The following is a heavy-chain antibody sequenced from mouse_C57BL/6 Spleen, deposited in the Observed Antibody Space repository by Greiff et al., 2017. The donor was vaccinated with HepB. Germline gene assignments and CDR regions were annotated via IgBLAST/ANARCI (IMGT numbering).Heavy chain of an antibody. CDR1: GYTFTDYY. J-gene: IGHJ4*01. CDR3: AREGGSGHGAMDY. D-gene: IGHD3-2*02. V-gene: IGHV1-76*01. Sequence: VHVKQSGAELVRPGASVKLSCKASGYTFTDYYINWVKQRPGQGLEWIARIYPGSGNTYYNEKFKGKATLTAEKSSSTAYMQLSSLTSEDSAVYVCAREGGSGHGAMDYWGQGTSVTVSS. CDR2: IYPGSGNT.